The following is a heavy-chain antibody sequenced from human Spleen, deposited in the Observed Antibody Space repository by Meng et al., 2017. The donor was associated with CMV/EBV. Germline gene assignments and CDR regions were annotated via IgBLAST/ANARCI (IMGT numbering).Heavy chain of an antibody. Sequence: ASVKVSCKASGYTFTSYGISWVRQAPGQGLEWMGWISAYKGNTNYTHKFQGRVTMTTDTSTSTAYMEVRSLRSDDTAIYYCAKDLVPAAPYYYGLDVWGQGTAVTVSS. J-gene: IGHJ6*02. CDR2: ISAYKGNT. D-gene: IGHD2-2*01. CDR3: AKDLVPAAPYYYGLDV. V-gene: IGHV1-18*01. CDR1: GYTFTSYG.